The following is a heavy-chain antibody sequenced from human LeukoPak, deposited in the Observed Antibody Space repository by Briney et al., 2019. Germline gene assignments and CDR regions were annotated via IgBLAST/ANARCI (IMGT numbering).Heavy chain of an antibody. Sequence: GGSLRLFCAASGFTFSGHWMYWLRQAPGKGLAGVSRINGDGSATNYAGSMKGRFTISRDNAKNILYLQMNSLREDDTAVYYCARDINWGQVDYWGQGTLVTVSS. V-gene: IGHV3-74*01. D-gene: IGHD7-27*01. J-gene: IGHJ4*02. CDR1: GFTFSGHW. CDR3: ARDINWGQVDY. CDR2: INGDGSAT.